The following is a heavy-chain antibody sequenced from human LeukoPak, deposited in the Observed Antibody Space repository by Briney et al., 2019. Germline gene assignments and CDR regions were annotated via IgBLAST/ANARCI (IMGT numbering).Heavy chain of an antibody. CDR3: AELGITMIGGV. D-gene: IGHD3-10*02. V-gene: IGHV3-11*04. Sequence: GGSLRLSCAASGFTFSDYFMTWIRQAPGKGLEWVSYISSSGNTIYYADSVKGRFTISRDNAKNSLYLQMNSLRSEDTAVYYCAELGITMIGGVWGKGTTVTISS. CDR1: GFTFSDYF. J-gene: IGHJ6*04. CDR2: ISSSGNTI.